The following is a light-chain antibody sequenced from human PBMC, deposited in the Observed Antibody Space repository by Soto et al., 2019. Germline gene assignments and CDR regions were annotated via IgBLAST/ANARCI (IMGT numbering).Light chain of an antibody. CDR2: GAS. CDR1: QNIDNN. J-gene: IGKJ4*01. CDR3: QQYNNGPPLT. Sequence: EIVMTQSPATLSVSPGDRVTLSCRASQNIDNNLAWYQQRPGQPPRLLIYGASTRANGIPARFSGSGSGTEFTLTISCLQSEDFAVYCCQQYNNGPPLTFGGGTKVEIK. V-gene: IGKV3D-15*01.